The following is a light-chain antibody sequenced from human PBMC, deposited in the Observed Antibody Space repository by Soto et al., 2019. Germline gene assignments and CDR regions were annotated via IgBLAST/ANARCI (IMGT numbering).Light chain of an antibody. Sequence: QSALTQPASVSGSPGQSIAISCTGSSCDVGGYNVVCWYQQHSGKAPQLMISDVSNRPSGVSDRFSGSKSGNTASLTISGLPADEEDYYCCSSYASRSTYVFGTGTKVTVL. CDR3: SSYASRSTYV. J-gene: IGLJ1*01. CDR1: SCDVGGYNV. CDR2: DVS. V-gene: IGLV2-14*03.